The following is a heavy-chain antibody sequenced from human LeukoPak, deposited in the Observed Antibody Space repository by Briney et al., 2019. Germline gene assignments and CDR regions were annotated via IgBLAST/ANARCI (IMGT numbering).Heavy chain of an antibody. V-gene: IGHV4-38-2*02. D-gene: IGHD2-2*01. J-gene: IGHJ4*02. CDR1: GYSISSGYY. Sequence: SETLSLTCAVSGYSISSGYYWGWIRQPPGKGLEWIGSIYHSGSTYYNPSLKSRVTISVDTSKNQFSLKLSSVTAADTAVYYCARDGIWWMGYQLLSWGQGTLVTVSS. CDR3: ARDGIWWMGYQLLS. CDR2: IYHSGST.